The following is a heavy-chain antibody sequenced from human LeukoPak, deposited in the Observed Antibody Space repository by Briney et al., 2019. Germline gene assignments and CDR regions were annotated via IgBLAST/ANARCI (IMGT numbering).Heavy chain of an antibody. Sequence: GGSLRLSCAASGFTFSSYAMSWVRQAPGKGLEWVSAISGSGGSTYYADSVKGRFTISRDNSKNTLYLQMNSLRAEDTAVYYCAKDRAYCSSTSCHTYYFDYWAREPWSPSPQ. V-gene: IGHV3-23*01. CDR1: GFTFSSYA. CDR2: ISGSGGST. D-gene: IGHD2-2*02. CDR3: AKDRAYCSSTSCHTYYFDY. J-gene: IGHJ4*02.